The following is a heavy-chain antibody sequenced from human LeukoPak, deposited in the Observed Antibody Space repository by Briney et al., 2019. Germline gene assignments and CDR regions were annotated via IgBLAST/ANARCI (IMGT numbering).Heavy chain of an antibody. CDR3: AIWASDNY. J-gene: IGHJ4*02. CDR2: MDPSGTQK. Sequence: GGSLRLSCVVSGFTFNRAWISWVRQAPGKGLEWVANMDPSGTQKRYVDSVTGPFTISKDNPGTSLYLEMNSLRADDPAIYYCAIWASDNYWGQGTLVTVSS. V-gene: IGHV3-7*01. CDR1: GFTFNRAW. D-gene: IGHD3-16*01.